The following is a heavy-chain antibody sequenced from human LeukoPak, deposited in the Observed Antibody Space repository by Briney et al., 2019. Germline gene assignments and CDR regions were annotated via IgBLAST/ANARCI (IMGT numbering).Heavy chain of an antibody. CDR3: ARHSSHVGATGGLVWFDP. V-gene: IGHV4-59*08. Sequence: SETLSLTCSVSGRSISSYYWSWLREPPGKAVEGFGYIYNSGSTNYNPSHKSRVTISVDAYKNQFSLKLSSVPAADTAVYYCARHSSHVGATGGLVWFDPWGQGTLVTVSS. D-gene: IGHD1-26*01. J-gene: IGHJ5*02. CDR1: GRSISSYY. CDR2: IYNSGST.